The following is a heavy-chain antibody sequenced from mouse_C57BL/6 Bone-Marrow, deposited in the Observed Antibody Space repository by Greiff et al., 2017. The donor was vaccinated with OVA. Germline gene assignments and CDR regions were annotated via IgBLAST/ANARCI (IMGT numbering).Heavy chain of an antibody. V-gene: IGHV1-74*01. CDR3: AINYYGSNYNFDY. D-gene: IGHD1-1*01. Sequence: VQLQQPGAELVKPGASVKVSCKASGYTFPSYWMHWVKQRPGQGLEWIGRIHPSDSDTNYNQKFKGKATLTVDKSSSTAYMQLISLTSDDSAVYYFAINYYGSNYNFDYWGQGTTLTVSS. CDR1: GYTFPSYW. CDR2: IHPSDSDT. J-gene: IGHJ2*01.